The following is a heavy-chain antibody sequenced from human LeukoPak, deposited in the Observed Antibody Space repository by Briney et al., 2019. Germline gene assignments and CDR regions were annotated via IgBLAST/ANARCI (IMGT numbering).Heavy chain of an antibody. J-gene: IGHJ3*02. CDR2: IYYSGST. CDR1: GGSISSSTYY. V-gene: IGHV4-39*01. D-gene: IGHD1-26*01. Sequence: TETLSLTCTVSGGSISSSTYYWGWIRQPPGKGLEWIGSIYYSGSTYYNPSLKSRVTISVDTSKNQFSLKLNSVTAADTAVYYCATPYSGGYHGLDIWGQGTMVTVSS. CDR3: ATPYSGGYHGLDI.